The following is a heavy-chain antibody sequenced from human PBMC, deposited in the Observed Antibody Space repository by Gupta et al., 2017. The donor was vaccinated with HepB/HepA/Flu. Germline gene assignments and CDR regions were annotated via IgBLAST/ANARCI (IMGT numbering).Heavy chain of an antibody. CDR3: ARGKEAVAGLDY. J-gene: IGHJ4*02. CDR2: SNPNSGGT. Sequence: VQLVQSGAEVKKPGASVKVSCKASGYSFTGYYMPWVRQAPGQGLEWMGWSNPNSGGTNYAQNFQGWVTMTRDTSISTAYMELSRLRSDDTAVYYCARGKEAVAGLDYWGQGTLVTVSS. CDR1: GYSFTGYY. D-gene: IGHD6-19*01. V-gene: IGHV1-2*04.